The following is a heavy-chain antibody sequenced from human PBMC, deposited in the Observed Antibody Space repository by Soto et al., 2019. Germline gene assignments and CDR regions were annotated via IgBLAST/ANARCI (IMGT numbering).Heavy chain of an antibody. CDR3: AKDEVATSLDD. CDR2: ISGYNGNI. J-gene: IGHJ4*02. Sequence: GASVKVPCKASGYSFTSYGVSWMRPAPGQGLEWMGWISGYNGNIRYAPRFQGRVTLTTDTSTSTAYLELRSLRSDDTDVYFCAKDEVATSLDDWGQGTLVTVSS. CDR1: GYSFTSYG. D-gene: IGHD2-15*01. V-gene: IGHV1-18*01.